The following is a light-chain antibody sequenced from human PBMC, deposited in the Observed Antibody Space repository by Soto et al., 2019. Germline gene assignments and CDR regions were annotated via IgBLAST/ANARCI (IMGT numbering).Light chain of an antibody. Sequence: QSALTQPASVSGSPGQSITISCTGTTSNVGSYNFVSWYQQHPGKAPKLVIYEVNQRPSGVSDRLSGSKSGNTASLTISGLQAEDEADYYCCSYVTGNIRVFGSGTKLNVL. CDR3: CSYVTGNIRV. CDR1: TSNVGSYNF. V-gene: IGLV2-23*02. CDR2: EVN. J-gene: IGLJ1*01.